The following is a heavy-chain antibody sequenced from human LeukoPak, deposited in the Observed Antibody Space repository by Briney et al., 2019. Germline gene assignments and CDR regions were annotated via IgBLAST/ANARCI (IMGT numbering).Heavy chain of an antibody. CDR2: INPSGSYT. Sequence: AASVKVSCKASGYTFTKHGISWVRQAPGLGLEWMGIINPSGSYTSYAQKFQGRVTMTRDTSTSTVYMELSSLRYEDTAVYYCARDNSGGSTWWFDPWGQGTLVTVSS. V-gene: IGHV1-46*01. CDR1: GYTFTKHG. D-gene: IGHD2-15*01. J-gene: IGHJ5*02. CDR3: ARDNSGGSTWWFDP.